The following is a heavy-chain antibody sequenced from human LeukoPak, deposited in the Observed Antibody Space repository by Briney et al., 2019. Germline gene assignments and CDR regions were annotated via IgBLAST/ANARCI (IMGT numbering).Heavy chain of an antibody. J-gene: IGHJ4*02. V-gene: IGHV3-30*18. CDR2: ISYDGSSK. CDR3: AKDGLARGLISPDY. D-gene: IGHD3-10*01. CDR1: GFTFSSYS. Sequence: GGSLRLSCAASGFTFSSYSMNWVRQAPGKGLEWVAVISYDGSSKYYADSVKGRFTISRDNSKNTLYLQMNSLRPEDTAVYFCAKDGLARGLISPDYWGQGALVTVSS.